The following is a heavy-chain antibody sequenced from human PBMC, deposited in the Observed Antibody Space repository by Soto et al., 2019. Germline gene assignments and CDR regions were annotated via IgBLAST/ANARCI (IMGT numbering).Heavy chain of an antibody. CDR2: VHYSGNT. Sequence: QVQLQESGPGLVKPSETLSLTCTVSGGSISNFYWTWIRQPPGKGLEWIGNVHYSGNTNYNPSLKSRVTTSVATAKNQPSLNLSSVTAADTAVYYCARHKDAGSDRGGMDVWGQGTMVTVSS. CDR1: GGSISNFY. CDR3: ARHKDAGSDRGGMDV. J-gene: IGHJ6*02. D-gene: IGHD6-25*01. V-gene: IGHV4-59*08.